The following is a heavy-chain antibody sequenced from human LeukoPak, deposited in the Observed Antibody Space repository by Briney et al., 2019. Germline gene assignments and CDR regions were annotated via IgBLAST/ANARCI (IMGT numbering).Heavy chain of an antibody. CDR1: GFTLSIHW. V-gene: IGHV3-7*05. D-gene: IGHD3-10*01. CDR2: IKGDGSEI. Sequence: GGSLRLSCAASGFTLSIHWMSWVRQAPGKGLEWVASIKGDGSEIYYVDSVKGRFTISRDNAKKLLYLQMNSLRAEDTAVYYCVGLGENYWGQGTLATVSS. CDR3: VGLGENY. J-gene: IGHJ4*02.